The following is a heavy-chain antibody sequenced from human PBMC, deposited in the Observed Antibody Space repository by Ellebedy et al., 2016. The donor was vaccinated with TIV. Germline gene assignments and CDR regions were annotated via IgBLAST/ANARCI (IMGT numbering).Heavy chain of an antibody. CDR2: IKQDGSEK. CDR3: ARERVLAAMLYYYYGMDV. J-gene: IGHJ6*02. D-gene: IGHD2-2*01. V-gene: IGHV3-7*03. Sequence: GESLKISXAASGFTFSSYWMSWVRQAPGKGLEWVANIKQDGSEKYFVDSVKGRFTISRDNAKNSLYLQMNSLRAEDTAVYYCARERVLAAMLYYYYGMDVWGQGTTGTVSS. CDR1: GFTFSSYW.